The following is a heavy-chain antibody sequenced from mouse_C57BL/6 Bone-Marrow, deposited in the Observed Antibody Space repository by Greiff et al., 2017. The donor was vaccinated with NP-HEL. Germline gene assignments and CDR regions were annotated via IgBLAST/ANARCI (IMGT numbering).Heavy chain of an antibody. CDR2: IYWDDDK. CDR1: GFSLSTSGMG. CDR3: ARSGYDYTWFAD. V-gene: IGHV8-12*01. D-gene: IGHD2-4*01. J-gene: IGHJ3*01. Sequence: QVTLNVSGPGILQSSQTLSLPCSFSGFSLSTSGMGVSWIRQPSGKGLEWLAHIYWDDDKRYNPSLKSRLTIPKDTSRNQVFLKITSVDTADTATYYWARSGYDYTWFADWGQGTLVTVSA.